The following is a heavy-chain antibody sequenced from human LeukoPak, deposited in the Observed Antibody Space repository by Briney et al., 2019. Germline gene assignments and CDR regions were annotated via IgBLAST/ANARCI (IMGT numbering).Heavy chain of an antibody. D-gene: IGHD6-13*01. CDR2: IYPGDSDT. CDR1: GYTFSSYW. V-gene: IGHV5-51*01. CDR3: ARQVVATAGTYDY. J-gene: IGHJ4*02. Sequence: GESLKISCKGSGYTFSSYWIGWVRQMPGKGLEWMGIIYPGDSDTRYSPSFQGQVTISADQSINTADLQWSSLKASDTAMYYCARQVVATAGTYDYWGQGTLVTVSS.